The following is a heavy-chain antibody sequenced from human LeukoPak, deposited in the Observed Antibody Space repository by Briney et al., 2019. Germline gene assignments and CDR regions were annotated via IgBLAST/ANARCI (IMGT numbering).Heavy chain of an antibody. CDR2: IYSDGNT. D-gene: IGHD4-17*01. CDR3: PRRMTVTSKYFDD. V-gene: IGHV4-39*02. J-gene: IGHJ4*02. Sequence: PSETLSLTCTVSGGSISSSSYYWGWIRQPPGKGLEWIGSIYSDGNTYFNPSLKSRVTISADTSKNHFSLKMTSVSAADTAVYYCPRRMTVTSKYFDDWGQGTLVTVSS. CDR1: GGSISSSSYY.